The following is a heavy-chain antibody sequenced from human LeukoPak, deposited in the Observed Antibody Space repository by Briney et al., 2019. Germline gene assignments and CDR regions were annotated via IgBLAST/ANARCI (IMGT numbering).Heavy chain of an antibody. Sequence: SETLSLTCAAYAGSFSGYYWSWIRQPPAKELEWIGEINHSGSTNYNPSLKSRVTISVDTSKNQSSLKLSSVTAADTAVYYCKVVQVVRRYYSDYWGQGTLVTVSS. CDR3: KVVQVVRRYYSDY. CDR2: INHSGST. CDR1: AGSFSGYY. D-gene: IGHD2-15*01. V-gene: IGHV4-34*01. J-gene: IGHJ4*02.